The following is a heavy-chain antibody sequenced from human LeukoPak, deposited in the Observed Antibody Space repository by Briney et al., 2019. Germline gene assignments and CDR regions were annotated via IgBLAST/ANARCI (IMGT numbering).Heavy chain of an antibody. CDR2: VYYTGTT. J-gene: IGHJ6*02. Sequence: PSETLSLTCNVSGGSISRYYWSWIRQPPGKGLEWIAYVYYTGTTSYNPSLKSRVTISVDTSKNLLSLKLASVTAVDTAVYYCARHRFTGWSVDGMDVWGQGTTVIVSS. CDR1: GGSISRYY. V-gene: IGHV4-59*08. CDR3: ARHRFTGWSVDGMDV. D-gene: IGHD6-19*01.